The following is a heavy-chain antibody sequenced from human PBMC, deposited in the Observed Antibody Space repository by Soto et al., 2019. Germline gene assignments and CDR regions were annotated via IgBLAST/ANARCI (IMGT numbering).Heavy chain of an antibody. Sequence: GGSLRLSCAASGFTFSSYAMHWVRQAPGKGLEWVAVISYDGSNKYYADSVKGRFTISRDNSKNTLYLQMSSLRSEDTAVYYCARAIAARQYGMDVWGQGTTVTVSS. D-gene: IGHD6-6*01. CDR2: ISYDGSNK. CDR3: ARAIAARQYGMDV. J-gene: IGHJ6*02. V-gene: IGHV3-30-3*01. CDR1: GFTFSSYA.